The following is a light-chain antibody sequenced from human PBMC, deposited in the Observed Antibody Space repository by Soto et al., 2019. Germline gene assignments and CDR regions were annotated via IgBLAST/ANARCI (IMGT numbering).Light chain of an antibody. CDR1: QNIYTW. CDR2: KAS. Sequence: DYQVTQSPSTLSASVGDRVTITCRASQNIYTWLALYPQKPGIAPKLLIHKASTLESGVPSRFSGSGFGTEFTPTISGLQPEDSATYYCQQYERYSTFGQGTKVDI. V-gene: IGKV1-5*03. CDR3: QQYERYST. J-gene: IGKJ1*01.